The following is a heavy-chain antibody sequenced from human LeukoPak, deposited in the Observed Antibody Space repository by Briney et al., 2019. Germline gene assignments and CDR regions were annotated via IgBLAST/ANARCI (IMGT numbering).Heavy chain of an antibody. V-gene: IGHV4-39*01. CDR3: ARLSFADGYNYGY. J-gene: IGHJ4*02. CDR2: IYYSGST. D-gene: IGHD5-24*01. Sequence: SETLSLTCTVSGGSISSSSYYWGWIRQPPGKGLEWIGSIYYSGSTYYNPSLKSRVTISVDTSKNQFSLKLSSVTAADTAVYYRARLSFADGYNYGYWGQGTLVTVSS. CDR1: GGSISSSSYY.